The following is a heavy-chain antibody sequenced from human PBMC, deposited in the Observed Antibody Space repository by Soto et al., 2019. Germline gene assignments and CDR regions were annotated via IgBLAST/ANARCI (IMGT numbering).Heavy chain of an antibody. CDR1: GGSMTTGDQY. D-gene: IGHD1-1*01. Sequence: TLSLTCTVPGGSMTTGDQYLAWIRHRPGEGREWFGYINHRGSLYYNPSLESRVSMSVDTSKNQFSLNLSSVTAADTAVYYCARELPQRQGRNMDVWGQGTTVTVSS. CDR2: INHRGSL. V-gene: IGHV4-31*03. CDR3: ARELPQRQGRNMDV. J-gene: IGHJ6*02.